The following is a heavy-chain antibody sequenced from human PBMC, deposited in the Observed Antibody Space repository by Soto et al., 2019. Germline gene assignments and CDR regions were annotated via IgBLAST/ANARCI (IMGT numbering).Heavy chain of an antibody. D-gene: IGHD1-26*01. CDR3: ARDRRLGRFYGMDV. V-gene: IGHV4-31*03. CDR2: IYYSGST. Sequence: PSETPALTCTVYGGSISSGGYYWSGIRQHQGKGLEWIGYIYYSGSTYYNPSLKSRVTISVDTSKNQFSLKLSSVTAADTAVYYCARDRRLGRFYGMDVWGQGTTVTVSS. J-gene: IGHJ6*02. CDR1: GGSISSGGYY.